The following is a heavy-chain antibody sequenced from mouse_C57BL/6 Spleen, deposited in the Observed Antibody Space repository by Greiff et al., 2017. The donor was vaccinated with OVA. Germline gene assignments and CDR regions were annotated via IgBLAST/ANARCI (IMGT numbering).Heavy chain of an antibody. Sequence: VKLVESGGGLVKPGGSLKLSCAASGFTFSSYTMSWVRQTPEKRPEWVATISGCGGNTYHPDSVKGRFTISSDHAKNTLYLQMSSLRSEDTAMYYCASQGDYFDYWGQGTTLTVSS. CDR2: ISGCGGNT. CDR1: GFTFSSYT. J-gene: IGHJ2*01. D-gene: IGHD3-2*02. CDR3: ASQGDYFDY. V-gene: IGHV5-9*04.